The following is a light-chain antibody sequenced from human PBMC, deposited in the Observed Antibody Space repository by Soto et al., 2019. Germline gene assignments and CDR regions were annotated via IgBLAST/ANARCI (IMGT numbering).Light chain of an antibody. J-gene: IGKJ2*01. CDR2: GAS. CDR1: QNVGTS. V-gene: IGKV3-15*01. CDR3: QQDTNWPPFT. Sequence: EVVLTQSPATLSVSPGEGASLSCRASQNVGTSLAWYQHKPGQAPRLLIYGASTRAAGVPARFSGSASRTEYTLTITSLQSEDSALYYCQQDTNWPPFTFGQGTRLEIK.